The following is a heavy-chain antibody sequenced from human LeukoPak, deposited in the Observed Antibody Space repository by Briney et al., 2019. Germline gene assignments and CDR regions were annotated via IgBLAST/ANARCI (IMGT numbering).Heavy chain of an antibody. V-gene: IGHV3-23*01. CDR2: ISAGSGST. D-gene: IGHD3-22*01. CDR3: AKSHEPYYHDSSGYYDDY. J-gene: IGHJ4*02. Sequence: GASLRLSCAASGFTFSSYAMSWVRQAPGKGLEWVSSISAGSGSTDYADSVKGRFTISRDDSKNTLYLQMKSLRAEDTAVYYCAKSHEPYYHDSSGYYDDYWGQGTLVTVSS. CDR1: GFTFSSYA.